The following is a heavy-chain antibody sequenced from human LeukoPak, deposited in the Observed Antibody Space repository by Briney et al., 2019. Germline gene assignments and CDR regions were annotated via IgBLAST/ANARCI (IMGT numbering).Heavy chain of an antibody. D-gene: IGHD1-7*01. V-gene: IGHV3-30-3*01. CDR2: ISYDGSNK. J-gene: IGHJ4*02. CDR1: EFTFSSYA. CDR3: ARDAEYNWNYVPYFDY. Sequence: GRSLRLSCAASEFTFSSYAMHWVRQAPGKGLEWVAVISYDGSNKYYADSVKGRFTISRDNSKNTLYLQMNSLRAEDTAVYYCARDAEYNWNYVPYFDYWGQGTLVTVSS.